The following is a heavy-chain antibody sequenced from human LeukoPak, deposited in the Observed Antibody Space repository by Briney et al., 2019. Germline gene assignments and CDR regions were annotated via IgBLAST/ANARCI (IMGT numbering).Heavy chain of an antibody. CDR3: ARGFTYCSSTSCYDY. CDR2: INWNGGST. CDR1: GFTFDDYG. J-gene: IGHJ4*02. V-gene: IGHV3-20*04. D-gene: IGHD2-2*01. Sequence: GGSLRLSCAASGFTFDDYGMSWVRQAPGKGLEWVSGINWNGGSTGYADSVKGRFTISRDNAKNSLYLQMNSLRAEDTALYYCARGFTYCSSTSCYDYWGQGTLVTVSS.